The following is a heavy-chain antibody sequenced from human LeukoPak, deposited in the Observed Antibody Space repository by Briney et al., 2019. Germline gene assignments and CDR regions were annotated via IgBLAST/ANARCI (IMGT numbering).Heavy chain of an antibody. Sequence: GGSQRLSCAASGFTFSSYAMSWVRQAPGKGLEWVSAISGSGGSTYYADSVKGRFTISRDNSKNTLYLQMNSLRAEDTAVYYCAKSGGMVRGVIRAFDIWGQGTMVTVSS. CDR1: GFTFSSYA. CDR2: ISGSGGST. J-gene: IGHJ3*02. D-gene: IGHD3-10*01. V-gene: IGHV3-23*01. CDR3: AKSGGMVRGVIRAFDI.